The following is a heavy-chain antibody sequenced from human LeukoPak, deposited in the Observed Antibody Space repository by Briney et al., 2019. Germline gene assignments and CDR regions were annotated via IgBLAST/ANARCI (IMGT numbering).Heavy chain of an antibody. V-gene: IGHV4-59*01. CDR2: IYYSGST. CDR1: GGSISSYY. D-gene: IGHD2/OR15-2a*01. Sequence: SETLSLTCTVSGGSISSYYWSWIRQPPGKGLEWIAYIYYSGSTKYNPSLKSRVTISVDTSKNQFSLKLTSVTAADTAVYYCARSIDEIDNRFDPWGQGTLVTVSS. CDR3: ARSIDEIDNRFDP. J-gene: IGHJ5*02.